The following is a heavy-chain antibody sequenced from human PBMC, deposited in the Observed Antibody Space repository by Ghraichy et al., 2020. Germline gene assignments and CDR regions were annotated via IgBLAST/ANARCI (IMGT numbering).Heavy chain of an antibody. CDR3: VVTAYGDYFDY. CDR2: ISSNGGST. J-gene: IGHJ4*02. D-gene: IGHD2-21*02. CDR1: GFTFSSYA. V-gene: IGHV3-64D*06. Sequence: GGSLRLSCSASGFTFSSYAMHWVRQAPGKGLEYVSAISSNGGSTYYADSVKGRFTISRDNSKNTLYLQMSSLRAEDTAVYYCVVTAYGDYFDYWGQGTLVTVSS.